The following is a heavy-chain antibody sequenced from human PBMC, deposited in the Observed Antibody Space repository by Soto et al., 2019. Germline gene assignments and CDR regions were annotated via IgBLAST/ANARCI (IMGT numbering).Heavy chain of an antibody. D-gene: IGHD3-9*01. J-gene: IGHJ3*02. CDR3: VRDRDWAFDI. CDR1: GFTLTRSA. CDR2: TGTSRKYT. Sequence: GGSLRLSCAGSGFTLTRSAVSWVRQAPGKGLEWVSYTGTSRKYTFYADSVRGRFTISRDEARNSVYLQLNSLRDEDTAVYYCVRDRDWAFDIWGQGTMVT. V-gene: IGHV3-21*05.